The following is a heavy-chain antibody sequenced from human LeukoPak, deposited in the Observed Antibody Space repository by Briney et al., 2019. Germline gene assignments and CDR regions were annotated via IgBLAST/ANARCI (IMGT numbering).Heavy chain of an antibody. CDR3: ASESVGAYSMYAFDI. CDR1: GGSFSGYY. V-gene: IGHV4-34*01. J-gene: IGHJ3*02. D-gene: IGHD1-26*01. CDR2: INHSGST. Sequence: SETLSLTCAVYGGSFSGYYWSWIRQPPGKGLEWIGEINHSGSTNYNPSLKSRVTISVDTSKNQFSLKLSSVTAADTAVYYCASESVGAYSMYAFDIWGQGTMVTVSS.